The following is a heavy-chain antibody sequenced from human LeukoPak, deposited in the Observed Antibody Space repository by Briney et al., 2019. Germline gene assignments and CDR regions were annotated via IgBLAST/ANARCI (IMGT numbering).Heavy chain of an antibody. Sequence: GGSLRLSCAASGFTFRTYWMSWVRQAPGKGLEWVANIKQDRSEKYYVDSVRGRFTISRDNAKNSLSLQMNSLRAEDTAVYYCASQGYCSSGSCSFPRHPFDYWGQGTLVTVSS. D-gene: IGHD2-15*01. J-gene: IGHJ4*02. V-gene: IGHV3-7*01. CDR3: ASQGYCSSGSCSFPRHPFDY. CDR1: GFTFRTYW. CDR2: IKQDRSEK.